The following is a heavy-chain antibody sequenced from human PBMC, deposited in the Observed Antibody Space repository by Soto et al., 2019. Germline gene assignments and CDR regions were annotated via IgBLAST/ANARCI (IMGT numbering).Heavy chain of an antibody. CDR1: GGSISSYY. Sequence: SETLSLTCTVSGGSISSYYWSWIRQPPGKGLEWIGYIYYSESTNYNPSLKSRVTISVDTSKNQFSLKLNYVPAADTAVYYCARDFRNDDRSNEAFDIRGQGTMVPV. CDR3: ARDFRNDDRSNEAFDI. D-gene: IGHD1-1*01. CDR2: IYYSEST. V-gene: IGHV4-59*01. J-gene: IGHJ3*02.